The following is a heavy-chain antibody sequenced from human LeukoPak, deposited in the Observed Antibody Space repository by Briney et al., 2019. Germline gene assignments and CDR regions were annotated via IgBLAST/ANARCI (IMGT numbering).Heavy chain of an antibody. Sequence: SETLSLTCTVSGGSISSYYWSWIRQPPGKGLEWIGYIYYSGSTNYNPSLKSRVTISVDTSKNQFSLKLSSVTAADTAVYYCARSETIYYYDSSGLFDCWGQGTLVTVSS. D-gene: IGHD3-22*01. V-gene: IGHV4-59*08. CDR3: ARSETIYYYDSSGLFDC. J-gene: IGHJ4*02. CDR2: IYYSGST. CDR1: GGSISSYY.